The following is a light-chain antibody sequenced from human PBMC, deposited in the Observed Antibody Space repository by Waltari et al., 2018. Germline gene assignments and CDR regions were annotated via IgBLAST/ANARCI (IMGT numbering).Light chain of an antibody. CDR2: RDD. CDR3: QAWDSSACV. CDR1: KLGSNY. J-gene: IGLJ1*01. V-gene: IGLV3-1*01. Sequence: SYEVTQPPSVSVSPRQRATITCSGEKLGSNYVSWYQQKSGQSPVLVIYRDDKRPSGIPERFSGSNSGNTATLTISGTQPMDEADYYCQAWDSSACVFGAGTKVTVL.